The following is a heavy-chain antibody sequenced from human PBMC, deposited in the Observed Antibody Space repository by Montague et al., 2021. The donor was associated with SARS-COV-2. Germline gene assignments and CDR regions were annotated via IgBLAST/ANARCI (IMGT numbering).Heavy chain of an antibody. Sequence: SLRLSCAASGFTFSSYAMSWVRQAPGKGLEWVSAISGSGGSTYYADSVKGRFAISRDNSKNTLYLQMNSLRAEDTAVYYCAKDVPPSGSYGDYFDYWGQGTLVTVSS. D-gene: IGHD1-26*01. CDR3: AKDVPPSGSYGDYFDY. CDR1: GFTFSSYA. J-gene: IGHJ4*02. CDR2: ISGSGGST. V-gene: IGHV3-23*01.